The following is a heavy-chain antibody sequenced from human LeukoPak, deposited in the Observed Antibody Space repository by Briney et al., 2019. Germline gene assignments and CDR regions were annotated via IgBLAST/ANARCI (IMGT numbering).Heavy chain of an antibody. Sequence: GGSLRLSCAASGFTFGSYWMHWVRQAPGKGLVWVSRINSDGSSTSYADSMKGRFTISRDNAKNTLYLQMNSLRAEDTALYFCARISTTMIRGVTNWFDPWGQGTLVTVSS. CDR1: GFTFGSYW. V-gene: IGHV3-74*01. CDR3: ARISTTMIRGVTNWFDP. D-gene: IGHD3-10*01. CDR2: INSDGSST. J-gene: IGHJ5*02.